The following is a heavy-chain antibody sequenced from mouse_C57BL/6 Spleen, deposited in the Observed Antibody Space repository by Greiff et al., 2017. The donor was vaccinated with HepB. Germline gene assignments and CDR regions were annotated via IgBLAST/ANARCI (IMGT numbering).Heavy chain of an antibody. D-gene: IGHD1-1*01. Sequence: QVQLKESGPGLVQPSQSLSITCTVSGFSLTSYGVHWVRQSPGKGLEWLGVIWRGGSTDYNAAFMSRLSITKDNSKSQVFFKMNSLQADDTAIYYCAKNYYYGSSYGAMDYGGQGTSVTVSS. CDR1: GFSLTSYG. V-gene: IGHV2-5*01. CDR2: IWRGGST. J-gene: IGHJ4*01. CDR3: AKNYYYGSSYGAMDY.